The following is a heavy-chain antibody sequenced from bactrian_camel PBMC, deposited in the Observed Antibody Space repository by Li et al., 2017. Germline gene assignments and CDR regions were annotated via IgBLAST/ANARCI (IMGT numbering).Heavy chain of an antibody. CDR1: GFTFTRAD. V-gene: IGHV3S40*01. CDR2: IDTKGTTT. Sequence: VQRVESGGDLVQPGGSLRLSCAASGFTFTRADMIWVRQSPGKGLEWVAGIDTKGTTTSYTESAKGRFTVSRDNAKNRVYLELNSLKTDDTAIYYCANLDGHYWGQGTQVTVS. J-gene: IGHJ4*01. CDR3: ANLDGHY.